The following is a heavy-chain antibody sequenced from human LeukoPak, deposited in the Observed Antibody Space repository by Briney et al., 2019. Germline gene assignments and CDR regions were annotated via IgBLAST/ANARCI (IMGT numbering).Heavy chain of an antibody. V-gene: IGHV4-59*01. CDR3: ASAWELASGFDY. CDR1: GGPISSYY. CDR2: IYYSGST. Sequence: PSETLSLTCTVSGGPISSYYWSWIRQPPGKGLEWIGYIYYSGSTNYNPSLKSRVTISVDTSKNQFSLKLSSVTAADTAVYYCASAWELASGFDYWGQGTLVTVSS. D-gene: IGHD1-26*01. J-gene: IGHJ4*02.